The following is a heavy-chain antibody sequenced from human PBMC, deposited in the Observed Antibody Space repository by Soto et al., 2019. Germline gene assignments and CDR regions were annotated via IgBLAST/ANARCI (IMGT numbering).Heavy chain of an antibody. CDR3: ARIAASGRGWDV. V-gene: IGHV3-7*01. D-gene: IGHD6-13*01. CDR1: GFTFSSYW. CDR2: IKQDGSEE. J-gene: IGHJ6*02. Sequence: EVQLVESGGGLVQPGGSLRLSCVDSGFTFSSYWMSWVRQAPVKGLEWVGNIKQDGSEENYVDSVKGRFTISRDNAKNSMYLQMNRLRVEDTAVYYCARIAASGRGWDVWGQGTTVVV.